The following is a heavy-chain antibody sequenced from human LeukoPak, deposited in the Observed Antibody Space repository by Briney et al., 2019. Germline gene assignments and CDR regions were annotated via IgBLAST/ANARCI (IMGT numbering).Heavy chain of an antibody. CDR3: AKVGSSAFDY. CDR1: GFTFSSSG. CDR2: IRYDGSNK. Sequence: GGSLRLSCAASGFTFSSSGMHWVRQAPGKGLEWVAFIRYDGSNKYYADSVKGRFTISRDNSKNTLYLQMNSLRAEDTAVYYCAKVGSSAFDYWGQGTLVTVSS. D-gene: IGHD6-6*01. V-gene: IGHV3-30*02. J-gene: IGHJ4*02.